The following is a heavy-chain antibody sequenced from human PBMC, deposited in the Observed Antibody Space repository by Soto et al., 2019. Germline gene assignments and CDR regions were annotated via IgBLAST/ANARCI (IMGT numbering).Heavy chain of an antibody. CDR3: AGQTPYSTQPGWFDP. CDR1: GGSISGSSYF. D-gene: IGHD6-13*01. CDR2: IFYTGRT. V-gene: IGHV4-39*01. J-gene: IGHJ5*02. Sequence: QLQLQESGPGLVKPSETLSLTCTVSGGSISGSSYFWGWIRQSPGKGLEWIGSIFYTGRTYYNPSVKSRVTISVDTSKNHFSLKLTSVTAADTAVYYCAGQTPYSTQPGWFDPWGQGTLVTVSS.